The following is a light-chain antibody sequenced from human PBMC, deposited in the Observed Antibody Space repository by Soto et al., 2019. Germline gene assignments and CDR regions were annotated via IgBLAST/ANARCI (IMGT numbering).Light chain of an antibody. CDR1: SSNIGSNT. J-gene: IGLJ2*01. V-gene: IGLV1-44*01. Sequence: QSVLTQAPSASGTPGQRVTISCSGSSSNIGSNTVNWYQQLPGTAPKLLIYSNNQRPSGVPDRFSGSKSGTSASLAIGGLQSEDEADYYCAAWDDSLNGWVFGGGTKLTVL. CDR3: AAWDDSLNGWV. CDR2: SNN.